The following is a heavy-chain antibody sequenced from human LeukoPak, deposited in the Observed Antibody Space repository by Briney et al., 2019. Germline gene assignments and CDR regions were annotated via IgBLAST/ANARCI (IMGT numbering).Heavy chain of an antibody. V-gene: IGHV3-23*01. Sequence: GGSLRLSCAASGFTFSSYAMSWVRQAPGKGLEWVSAISGSGGSTYYADSVKGRFTVSRDNSKNTLYLQMNSLRAEDTAVYYCAKDSRPWGYFDYWGQGTLVTVSS. CDR2: ISGSGGST. D-gene: IGHD1-26*01. CDR1: GFTFSSYA. J-gene: IGHJ4*02. CDR3: AKDSRPWGYFDY.